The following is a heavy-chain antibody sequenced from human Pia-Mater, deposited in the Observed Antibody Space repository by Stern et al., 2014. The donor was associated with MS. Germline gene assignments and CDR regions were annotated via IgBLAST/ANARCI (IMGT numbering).Heavy chain of an antibody. D-gene: IGHD3-16*01. CDR3: ARGRDDLPDY. CDR2: IYYSGST. Sequence: QLQLQESGPGLVKPSETLSLTCTVSGGSISSYYWSWIRQPPGKGLEWIGYIYYSGSTNYNPSLKSRVTISVDTSKNQFSLKLSSVTAADTAVYYCARGRDDLPDYCGQGTLVTVSS. J-gene: IGHJ4*02. CDR1: GGSISSYY. V-gene: IGHV4-59*01.